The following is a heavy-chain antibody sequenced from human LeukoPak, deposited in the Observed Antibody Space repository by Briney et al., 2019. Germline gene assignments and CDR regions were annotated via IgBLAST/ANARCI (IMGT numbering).Heavy chain of an antibody. CDR1: GFTFSNAW. D-gene: IGHD1-26*01. V-gene: IGHV3-15*01. Sequence: KTGGSLRLSCAASGFTFSNAWMSWVRQAPGKGLEWVGRIKSKTDGGTTDYAAPVKGRFTISRDDSKNTLYLQMNSLKTEDTAVYYCTTDRWELLSAFDIWGQGTMVTVSS. CDR3: TTDRWELLSAFDI. J-gene: IGHJ3*02. CDR2: IKSKTDGGTT.